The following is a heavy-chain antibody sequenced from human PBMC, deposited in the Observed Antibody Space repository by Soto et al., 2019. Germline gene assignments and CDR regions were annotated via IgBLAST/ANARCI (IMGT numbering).Heavy chain of an antibody. D-gene: IGHD1-20*01. V-gene: IGHV3-23*01. CDR1: GFTFSSYA. Sequence: PGGSLRLSCAASGFTFSSYAMSWVRQAPGKGLEWVSAISGSGGSTYYADSVKGRFTISRDNSKNTLYLQMNSLRAEDTAVYYCANNPGGLRITGTINWFDPWGQGTLVTVSS. J-gene: IGHJ5*02. CDR3: ANNPGGLRITGTINWFDP. CDR2: ISGSGGST.